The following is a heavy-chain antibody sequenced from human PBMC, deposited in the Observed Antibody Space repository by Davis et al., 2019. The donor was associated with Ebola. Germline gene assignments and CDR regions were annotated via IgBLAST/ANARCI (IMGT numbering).Heavy chain of an antibody. CDR3: ARTKSIWGSYHWFDP. J-gene: IGHJ5*02. D-gene: IGHD3-16*02. CDR1: GYTFTSYD. V-gene: IGHV1-8*01. Sequence: AASVKVSCKASGYTFTSYDINWVRQATGQGLEWLGWMNPNSGNTGYAQKFQGRVTMTRNTSISTAYMELSSLRSEDTAVYYCARTKSIWGSYHWFDPWGQGTLVTVSS. CDR2: MNPNSGNT.